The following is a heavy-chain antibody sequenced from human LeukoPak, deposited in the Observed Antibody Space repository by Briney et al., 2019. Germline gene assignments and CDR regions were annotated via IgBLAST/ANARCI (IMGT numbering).Heavy chain of an antibody. Sequence: SETLSLTCTVSGDSISRYYWSWIRQPAGKGLEWIGRFYTIGSTNYNPSLKSRVTMSLDTSKNQFSLTLNSVTAADTAVYYCARSAPSVTSYYFDSWGQGSLVTVSS. D-gene: IGHD4-17*01. J-gene: IGHJ4*02. CDR2: FYTIGST. CDR3: ARSAPSVTSYYFDS. V-gene: IGHV4-4*07. CDR1: GDSISRYY.